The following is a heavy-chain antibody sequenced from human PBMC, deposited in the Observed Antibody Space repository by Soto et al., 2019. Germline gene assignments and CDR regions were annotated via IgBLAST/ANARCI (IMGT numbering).Heavy chain of an antibody. CDR2: IIPLLNTP. J-gene: IGHJ6*02. Sequence: QVQLVQSGAEVKKPGSSVKVSCRASGGTFSSYAVSWVRQAPGQGLEWMGGIIPLLNTPKYVEKFQGRVTITADASATTAYLELSSLTSEDTAVYYCARESSSPNYYYYGMVVLGHGTTVTVSS. V-gene: IGHV1-69*01. CDR3: ARESSSPNYYYYGMVV. D-gene: IGHD6-6*01. CDR1: GGTFSSYA.